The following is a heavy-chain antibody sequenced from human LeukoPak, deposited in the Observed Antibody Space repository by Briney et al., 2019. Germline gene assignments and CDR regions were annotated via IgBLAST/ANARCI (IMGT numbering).Heavy chain of an antibody. D-gene: IGHD6-19*01. J-gene: IGHJ4*02. CDR2: INPNSGGT. CDR1: GYTFTDYY. V-gene: IGHV1-2*02. Sequence: ASVKVSCKASGYTFTDYYMHWVQQAPGQGLEWMGWINPNSGGTNYAQKFQGRVTMTRDTSISTAYMELSRLRSDDTAVYYCASRRGSSGWYYFDYRGQGTLVTVSS. CDR3: ASRRGSSGWYYFDY.